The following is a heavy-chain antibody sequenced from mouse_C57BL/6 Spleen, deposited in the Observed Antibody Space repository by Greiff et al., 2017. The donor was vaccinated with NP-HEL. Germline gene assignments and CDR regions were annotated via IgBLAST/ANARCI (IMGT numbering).Heavy chain of an antibody. D-gene: IGHD4-1*01. CDR1: GYSITSGYY. CDR3: ARHWDVDYFDY. J-gene: IGHJ2*01. V-gene: IGHV3-6*01. Sequence: VQLQQSGPGLVKPSQSLSLTCSVTGYSITSGYYWNWIRQFPGNKLEWMGYISYDGSNNYNPSLKNRISITRDTSKNQFFLKLNSVTTEDTATYYCARHWDVDYFDYWGQGTTLTVSS. CDR2: ISYDGSN.